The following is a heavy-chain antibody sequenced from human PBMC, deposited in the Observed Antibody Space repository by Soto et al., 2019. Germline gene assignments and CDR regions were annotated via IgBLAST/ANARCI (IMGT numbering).Heavy chain of an antibody. V-gene: IGHV3-21*01. CDR1: GCPFSSYS. D-gene: IGHD3-3*01. J-gene: IGHJ5*02. Sequence: GGSLRLSGAASGCPFSSYSMNWVRQAPGKGLEWVSSISSSSSYIYYADSVKGRFTISRDNAKNSLYLQMNSLRAEDTAVYYCAREKGRITIFGVVTPSYNWFDPWGQGTLVTVSS. CDR3: AREKGRITIFGVVTPSYNWFDP. CDR2: ISSSSSYI.